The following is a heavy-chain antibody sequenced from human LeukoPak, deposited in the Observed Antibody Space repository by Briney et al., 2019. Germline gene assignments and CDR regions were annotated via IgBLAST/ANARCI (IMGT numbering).Heavy chain of an antibody. CDR1: GYSFTSYW. J-gene: IGHJ4*02. Sequence: GESLKISCKGSGYSFTSYWINWVRQMPGKGLEWMGRIDPRDSDTNYSPSFQGHVAISTDKSITTAYLQWSSLKASDTAMYYCARSYYDTSAYSSIYFDSWGQGTPVTVSS. V-gene: IGHV5-10-1*01. D-gene: IGHD3-22*01. CDR3: ARSYYDTSAYSSIYFDS. CDR2: IDPRDSDT.